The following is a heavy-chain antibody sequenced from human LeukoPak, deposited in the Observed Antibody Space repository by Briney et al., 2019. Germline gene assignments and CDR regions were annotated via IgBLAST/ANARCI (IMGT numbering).Heavy chain of an antibody. D-gene: IGHD6-13*01. CDR3: AKGAGYSSTWPFDY. Sequence: GGSLRLSCAASGFTSSSYAMSWVRQAPGEGLEGVSTISCSGGSTYYADPVKGRFTISRDNSKNTLYLQMNSLRAEDTAVYYCAKGAGYSSTWPFDYWGQGTLVTVSS. J-gene: IGHJ4*02. CDR1: GFTSSSYA. CDR2: ISCSGGST. V-gene: IGHV3-23*01.